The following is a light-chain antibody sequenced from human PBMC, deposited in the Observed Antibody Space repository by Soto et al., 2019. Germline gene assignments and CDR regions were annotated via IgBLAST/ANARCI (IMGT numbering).Light chain of an antibody. CDR1: SSDVCGYNY. CDR2: DVS. J-gene: IGLJ1*01. Sequence: QSVLTQPASVSGTPGQSITISCTGTSSDVCGYNYVSWYQHHPGKAPKLMIYDVSNRPSGVSNRFSVSKSGNTASLTISGLQPEDEADYYCSSYTTSNTRQIVFGTGTKVTVL. V-gene: IGLV2-14*03. CDR3: SSYTTSNTRQIV.